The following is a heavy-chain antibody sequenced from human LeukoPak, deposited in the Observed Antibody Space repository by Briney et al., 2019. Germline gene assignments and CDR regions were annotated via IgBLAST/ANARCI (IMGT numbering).Heavy chain of an antibody. V-gene: IGHV3-21*01. D-gene: IGHD1-26*01. Sequence: PGGALRLSCAPSGFTFSSYSMNWVRQAPGKGLEWVSSISSSSSYIYYADSVKGRFTISRDNAKNSLYLQMNSLRAEDTAVYYCARDKISGSYYDYWGQGTLVTVSS. CDR2: ISSSSSYI. CDR3: ARDKISGSYYDY. CDR1: GFTFSSYS. J-gene: IGHJ4*02.